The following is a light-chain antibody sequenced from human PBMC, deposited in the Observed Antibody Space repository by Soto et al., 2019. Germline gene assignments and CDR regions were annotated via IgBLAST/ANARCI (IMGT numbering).Light chain of an antibody. CDR2: YDS. Sequence: SYVLTQPPSVSVAPEKTATITCGGNNIGDKRVHWYRQKPGQAPVLLISYDSDRPSGIPERFSGSNSGNTATLTISRVEAGDEADYYCQVWDIMTDNYVLGGGTKVTVL. CDR1: NIGDKR. V-gene: IGLV3-21*04. J-gene: IGLJ1*01. CDR3: QVWDIMTDNYV.